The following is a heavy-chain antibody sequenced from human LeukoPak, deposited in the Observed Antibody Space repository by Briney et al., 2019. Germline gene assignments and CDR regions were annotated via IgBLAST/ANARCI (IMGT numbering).Heavy chain of an antibody. V-gene: IGHV1-46*01. CDR1: GYTFTSYY. Sequence: ASVKVSCKASGYTFTSYYMHWVRQAPGQGLEWMGIINPSGGSTSYAQKFQGRVTMTRDMSTSTVYMELSSLRSEDTAVYHCAKAVAVHPFDYWGQGTLVTVSS. D-gene: IGHD6-19*01. CDR2: INPSGGST. J-gene: IGHJ4*02. CDR3: AKAVAVHPFDY.